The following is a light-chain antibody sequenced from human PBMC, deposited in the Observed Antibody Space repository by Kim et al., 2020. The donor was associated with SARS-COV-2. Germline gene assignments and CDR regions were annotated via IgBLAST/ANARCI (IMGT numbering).Light chain of an antibody. V-gene: IGLV3-1*01. CDR2: QDS. CDR3: QAWDSSTVV. J-gene: IGLJ2*01. Sequence: SYELTQPPSVSVSPGQTASITCSGDKLGDKYVWWYQQKPGQSPVLVIYQDSKRPSGIPERFSGSNSGNTATLTIRGTQAMDEADYYCQAWDSSTVVFGGGTQLTVL. CDR1: KLGDKY.